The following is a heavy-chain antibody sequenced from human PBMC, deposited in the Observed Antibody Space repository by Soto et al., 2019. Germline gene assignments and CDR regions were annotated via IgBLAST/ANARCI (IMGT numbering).Heavy chain of an antibody. CDR3: GGATAGTRFDP. CDR2: IYYSGNT. D-gene: IGHD6-13*01. V-gene: IGHV4-30-4*01. Sequence: PSETLSLTCTVSGGSISSGYNYWSWIRQPPGKGLEWIGYIYYSGNTYYNPSLKSRVTISIATSKNRFSLKLSSVTAADTAVYYCGGATAGTRFDPWGQGTLVTVSS. CDR1: GGSISSGYNY. J-gene: IGHJ5*02.